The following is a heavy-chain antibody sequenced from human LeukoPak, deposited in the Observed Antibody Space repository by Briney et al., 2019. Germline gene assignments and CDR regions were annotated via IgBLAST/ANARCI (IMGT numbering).Heavy chain of an antibody. V-gene: IGHV3-7*01. J-gene: IGHJ2*01. Sequence: PGGSLRLSCAASGFTFSSYWMSRVRQAPGKGLEWVANIKQDGSEKYYVDSVKGRFTISGDNAKNSLYLQMNSLRAEDTAVYYCARATHDYGDYGWYFDLWGRGTLVTVSS. D-gene: IGHD4-17*01. CDR3: ARATHDYGDYGWYFDL. CDR1: GFTFSSYW. CDR2: IKQDGSEK.